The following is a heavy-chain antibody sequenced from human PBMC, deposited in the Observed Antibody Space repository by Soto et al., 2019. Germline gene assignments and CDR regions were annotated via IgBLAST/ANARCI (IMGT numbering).Heavy chain of an antibody. Sequence: GGSLRLSCAASGFTVSSNYMSWVRQAPGKGLEWVSVIYSGGSTYYADSVKGRFTISRDNSKNTLYLQMNSLRAEDTAVYYCARLSRSPLRSYYYYGMDVWGQGTTVTVSS. J-gene: IGHJ6*02. D-gene: IGHD2-21*01. CDR2: IYSGGST. CDR3: ARLSRSPLRSYYYYGMDV. CDR1: GFTVSSNY. V-gene: IGHV3-53*01.